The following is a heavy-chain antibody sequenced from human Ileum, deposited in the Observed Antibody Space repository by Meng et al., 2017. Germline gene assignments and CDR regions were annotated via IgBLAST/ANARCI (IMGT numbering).Heavy chain of an antibody. J-gene: IGHJ4*02. CDR2: MNLGGSP. V-gene: IGHV4-4*02. CDR1: GRSISSSDW. Sequence: QVQVKRSGPGLGGSSGTLSLPCAGSGRSISSSDWWSWVRQPPGKGLEWIAEMNLGGSPNYNPSLKSRVTMSVDKSNDHLSLQLTSVTAADTAVYYCAHIFDSWGQGTLVTVSS. CDR3: AHIFDS.